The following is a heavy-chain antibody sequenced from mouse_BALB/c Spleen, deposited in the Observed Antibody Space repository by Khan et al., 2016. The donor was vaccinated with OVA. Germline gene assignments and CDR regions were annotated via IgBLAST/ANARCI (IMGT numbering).Heavy chain of an antibody. CDR2: ISPGSGDT. Sequence: QVQLQQSGAELARPGASVKLSCKASGYTFTDYYINWVKLRTGQGLEWIGEISPGSGDTYYNGRCTGKATLTAGKSSSTAYMQLSSLSSEASAVYFCARRNYFGYTFAYWVQGTLVTVSA. V-gene: IGHV1-77*01. D-gene: IGHD1-2*01. CDR3: ARRNYFGYTFAY. CDR1: GYTFTDYY. J-gene: IGHJ3*01.